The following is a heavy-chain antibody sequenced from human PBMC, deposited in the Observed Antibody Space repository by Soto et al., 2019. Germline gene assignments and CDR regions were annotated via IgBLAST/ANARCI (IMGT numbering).Heavy chain of an antibody. D-gene: IGHD2-15*01. CDR2: ISYDGSNK. V-gene: IGHV3-30-3*01. Sequence: GGSLRLSCAASGFTFSSYAMHWVRQAPGTGLEWVAVISYDGSNKYYADSVKGRFTISRDNSKNTLYLQMNSLRAEDTAVYYCARARYCSGGSCYYYYGMDVWGQGTTVTVSS. J-gene: IGHJ6*02. CDR3: ARARYCSGGSCYYYYGMDV. CDR1: GFTFSSYA.